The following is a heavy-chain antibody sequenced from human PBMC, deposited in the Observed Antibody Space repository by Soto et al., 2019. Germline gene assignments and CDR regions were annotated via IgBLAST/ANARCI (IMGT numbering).Heavy chain of an antibody. J-gene: IGHJ4*02. V-gene: IGHV3-74*01. D-gene: IGHD4-17*01. Sequence: GGSLRLSCAPSGFTFSSRWMHWVRQAPGKGLGWVSRINSDGTTITYADSVKGRFTISRDNAKNTLYLQMNSLRAEDTAVYYCARGTQTTVTTRLFDCWGQGTLVTVSS. CDR3: ARGTQTTVTTRLFDC. CDR1: GFTFSSRW. CDR2: INSDGTTI.